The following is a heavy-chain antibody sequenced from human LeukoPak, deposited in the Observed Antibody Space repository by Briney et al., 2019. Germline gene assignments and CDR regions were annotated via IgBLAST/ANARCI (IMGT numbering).Heavy chain of an antibody. CDR1: GFTFSSYA. J-gene: IGHJ5*02. V-gene: IGHV3-23*01. CDR2: IGGSGGST. CDR3: AKGMYSSSPQNWFDP. D-gene: IGHD6-6*01. Sequence: PGGSLRLSCAASGFTFSSYAMSWVRQAPGKGLEWVSAIGGSGGSTYYADSVKGRFTISRDNSKNTLYLQMNSLRAEDTAVYYCAKGMYSSSPQNWFDPWGQGTLVTVSS.